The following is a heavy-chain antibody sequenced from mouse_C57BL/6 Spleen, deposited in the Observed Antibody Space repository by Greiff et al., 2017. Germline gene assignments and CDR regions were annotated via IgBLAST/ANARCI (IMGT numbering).Heavy chain of an antibody. J-gene: IGHJ4*01. CDR3: ARSYGNYDAMDY. Sequence: VKLQESGAELVKPGASVKISCKASGYAFSSYWMNWVKQRPGTGLEWIGQIYPGDGDTNYNGKFKGKATLTADKSSSTAYMQLSSLTSEDSAVYFCARSYGNYDAMDYWGQGTSVTVSS. D-gene: IGHD2-1*01. CDR2: IYPGDGDT. V-gene: IGHV1-80*01. CDR1: GYAFSSYW.